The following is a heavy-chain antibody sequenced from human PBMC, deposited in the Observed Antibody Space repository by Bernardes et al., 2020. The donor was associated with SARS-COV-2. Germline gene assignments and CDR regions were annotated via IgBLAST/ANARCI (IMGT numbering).Heavy chain of an antibody. CDR3: ARGITMVRGVMNWLDT. D-gene: IGHD3-10*01. Sequence: GGSLRLSCAASGFIVIINYMTWVRQAPGKGLEWVSVIYDGGNTHYADSAKGRFTISRDTSRNTLHLQMNNLRAEDTAVYYCARGITMVRGVMNWLDTWGQGTLVTVSS. J-gene: IGHJ5*02. V-gene: IGHV3-66*01. CDR2: IYDGGNT. CDR1: GFIVIINY.